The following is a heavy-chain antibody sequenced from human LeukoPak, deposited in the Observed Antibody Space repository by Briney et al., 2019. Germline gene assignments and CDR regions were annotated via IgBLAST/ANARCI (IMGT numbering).Heavy chain of an antibody. CDR2: TNTDGSST. D-gene: IGHD6-25*01. CDR3: ARPGIAAPGAFDI. Sequence: GSLRLSCAASGFTFSNYWMDWVRQAPGKGLVWVSRTNTDGSSTKYADSVKGRFTISRDNAKNTLYLQMNSLRAEDTAVYYCARPGIAAPGAFDIWGQGTLVTVSS. J-gene: IGHJ3*02. V-gene: IGHV3-74*03. CDR1: GFTFSNYW.